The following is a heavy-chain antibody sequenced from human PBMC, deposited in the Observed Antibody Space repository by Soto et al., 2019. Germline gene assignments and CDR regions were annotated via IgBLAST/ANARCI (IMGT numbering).Heavy chain of an antibody. Sequence: GGSLRLSCAASGFTFSTSWMSWVRQAPGKGLEWVANIKEDGSEKYYVDSVKGRFTISRDHAKNSLYLQMNSLGADDTAVYYCARADLYGDPGSFWGQRTLVTVSS. J-gene: IGHJ1*01. D-gene: IGHD3-10*01. V-gene: IGHV3-7*01. CDR3: ARADLYGDPGSF. CDR2: IKEDGSEK. CDR1: GFTFSTSW.